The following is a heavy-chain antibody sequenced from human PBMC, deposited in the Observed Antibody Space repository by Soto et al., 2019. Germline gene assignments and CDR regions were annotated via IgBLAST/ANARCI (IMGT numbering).Heavy chain of an antibody. J-gene: IGHJ5*02. Sequence: QVQLVESGGGVVQPGRSLRLSCAASGFTFSSYGMHWVRQAPGKGLEWVAVIWYDGSNKYYADSVKGRFTISRDNSKNTLYLQMNRLRAEDTAVYYCAREATGGWFDPWGQGTLVTVSS. CDR2: IWYDGSNK. V-gene: IGHV3-33*01. CDR3: AREATGGWFDP. CDR1: GFTFSSYG. D-gene: IGHD7-27*01.